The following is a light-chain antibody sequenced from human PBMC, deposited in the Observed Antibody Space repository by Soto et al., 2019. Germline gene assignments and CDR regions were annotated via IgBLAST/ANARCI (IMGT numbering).Light chain of an antibody. CDR3: QQYGSSLWT. J-gene: IGKJ1*01. CDR1: QSVSTPY. V-gene: IGKV3-20*01. CDR2: STS. Sequence: ENVLTQSPDTLSLSPGERATLSCRASQSVSTPYLAWYQQRPGQAPRLLIYSTSTRASGIPDRFSGSGSGTDFTLTISRLEPEDFAVYDCQQYGSSLWTFGQGTKVEIK.